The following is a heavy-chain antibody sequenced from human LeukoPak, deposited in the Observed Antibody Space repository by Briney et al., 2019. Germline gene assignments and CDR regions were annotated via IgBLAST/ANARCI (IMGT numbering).Heavy chain of an antibody. CDR2: IKQDGSGK. V-gene: IGHV3-7*01. Sequence: PGGSLRLSCAASGFTFSSYWMSWVRQAPGKGLEWVANIKQDGSGKYYVDSVKGRFTISRDNAKNSLYLQMNSLRAEDTAVYYCAREDFSRYYYMDVWGKGTTVTVSS. CDR1: GFTFSSYW. CDR3: AREDFSRYYYMDV. J-gene: IGHJ6*03. D-gene: IGHD3-3*01.